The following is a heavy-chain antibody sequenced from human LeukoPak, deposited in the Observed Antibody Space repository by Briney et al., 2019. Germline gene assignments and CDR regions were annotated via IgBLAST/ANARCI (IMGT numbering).Heavy chain of an antibody. D-gene: IGHD2-15*01. J-gene: IGHJ4*02. CDR1: GFTFSSYA. Sequence: GGSLRLSCAASGFTFSSYAMSWVRQAPGKGLEWVSAISGSGESTYYADSVKGRFTISRDNSKNTLYLQMNSLRAEDTAVYYCATQGRYCSGGSCYLSFDYWGQGTLVTVSS. V-gene: IGHV3-23*01. CDR2: ISGSGEST. CDR3: ATQGRYCSGGSCYLSFDY.